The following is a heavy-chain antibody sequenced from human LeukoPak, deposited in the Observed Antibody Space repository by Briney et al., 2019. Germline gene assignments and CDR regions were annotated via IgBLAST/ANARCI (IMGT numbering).Heavy chain of an antibody. J-gene: IGHJ4*02. CDR2: ISSSGSTI. CDR3: ARVGVVLSDY. D-gene: IGHD3-3*01. V-gene: IGHV3-48*04. Sequence: GGSLRLSCAASGFTFSSYNMNWVHQAPGKGLEWVSYISSSGSTIYYADSVKGRFTISRDNAKNSLYLQMNSLRAEDTAVYYCARVGVVLSDYWGQGTLVTVSS. CDR1: GFTFSSYN.